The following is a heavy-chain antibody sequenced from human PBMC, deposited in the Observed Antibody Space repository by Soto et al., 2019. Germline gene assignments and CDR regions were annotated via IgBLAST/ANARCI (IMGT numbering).Heavy chain of an antibody. CDR3: AKGGVVNYYYYYYMDV. D-gene: IGHD3-3*01. V-gene: IGHV3-23*01. Sequence: GGSLRLSCAASGFTFSSYAMSWVRQAPGKGLEWVSAISGSGGSTYYADSVKGRFTISRDNSKNTLYLQMNSLRAEDTAVYYCAKGGVVNYYYYYYMDVWGKGTTVTVSS. CDR1: GFTFSSYA. J-gene: IGHJ6*03. CDR2: ISGSGGST.